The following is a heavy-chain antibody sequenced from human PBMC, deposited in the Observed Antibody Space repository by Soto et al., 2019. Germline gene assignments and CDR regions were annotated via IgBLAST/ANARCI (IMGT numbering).Heavy chain of an antibody. CDR3: ARRNDPYYDSSGSHDF. CDR1: GGSFSGYY. Sequence: ETLSLTCAVYGGSFSGYYWSWIRQPPGKGLEWIGEINHSGSTNYNPSLKSRVTISVDTSKNQFSLKLSSVTAADTAVYYCARRNDPYYDSSGSHDFWGQGILVTVSS. J-gene: IGHJ4*02. D-gene: IGHD3-22*01. CDR2: INHSGST. V-gene: IGHV4-34*01.